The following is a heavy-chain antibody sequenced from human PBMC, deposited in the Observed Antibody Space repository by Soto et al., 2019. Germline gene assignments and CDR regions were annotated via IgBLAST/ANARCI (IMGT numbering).Heavy chain of an antibody. CDR3: ARDDRIAGGDWFDP. J-gene: IGHJ5*02. CDR1: GFTFSSYW. CDR2: IKQDGSEK. V-gene: IGHV3-7*01. D-gene: IGHD6-13*01. Sequence: GGSLRLSCAASGFTFSSYWMSWVRQAPGKGLEWVANIKQDGSEKYYVDTEKGRFTISRDNAKNSLNLQMNSLKDEDTTVYYCARDDRIAGGDWFDPWGQGTLVTVSS.